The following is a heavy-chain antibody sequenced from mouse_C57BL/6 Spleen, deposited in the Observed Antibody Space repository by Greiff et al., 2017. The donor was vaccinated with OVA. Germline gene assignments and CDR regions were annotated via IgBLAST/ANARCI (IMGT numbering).Heavy chain of an antibody. CDR2: INPSNGGT. D-gene: IGHD2-3*01. V-gene: IGHV1-53*01. J-gene: IGHJ2*01. CDR1: GYTFTSYW. Sequence: QVQLQQPGTDLVKPGASVKLSCKASGYTFTSYWMHWVKQRPGQGLEWIGNINPSNGGTNYNEKFKSKATLTVDKSSSTAYMQLSSLTSEDSAVYYGARYGIYDGYYVDYWGKGTTLTVSS. CDR3: ARYGIYDGYYVDY.